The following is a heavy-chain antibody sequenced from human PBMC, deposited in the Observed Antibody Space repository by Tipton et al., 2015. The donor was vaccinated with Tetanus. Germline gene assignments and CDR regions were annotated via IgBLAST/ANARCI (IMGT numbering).Heavy chain of an antibody. CDR3: AREDYFDISAFDI. Sequence: TLSLTCSVSNGSISSGGYYWSWIRQYPGKGLEWIGLLYHTGVTYYNPSLQSRVAISVDTSKNQFSLEVASVTVSDTAVYYCAREDYFDISAFDIWGQGTMVTVSS. CDR2: LYHTGVT. J-gene: IGHJ3*02. CDR1: NGSISSGGYY. D-gene: IGHD2/OR15-2a*01. V-gene: IGHV4-31*03.